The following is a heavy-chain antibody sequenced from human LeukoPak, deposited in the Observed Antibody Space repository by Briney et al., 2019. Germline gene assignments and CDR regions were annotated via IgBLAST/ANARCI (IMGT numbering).Heavy chain of an antibody. J-gene: IGHJ3*02. CDR3: ARGASVVAGNDNAFDI. Sequence: GGSLRLSCAASGFTFSSYEMNWVRQAPGKGLEWVSYISSSGSTIYYADSVKGRFTISRDNAKKSLYLQMNSLRGDDTAVYYCARGASVVAGNDNAFDIWGPGTMVTVSS. CDR1: GFTFSSYE. D-gene: IGHD6-19*01. CDR2: ISSSGSTI. V-gene: IGHV3-48*03.